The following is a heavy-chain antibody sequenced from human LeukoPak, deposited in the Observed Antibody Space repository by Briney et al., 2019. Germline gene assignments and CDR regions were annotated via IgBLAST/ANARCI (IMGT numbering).Heavy chain of an antibody. V-gene: IGHV3-66*01. J-gene: IGHJ3*02. CDR3: ARDMPTRSDAFDI. CDR1: GFTVSINY. CDR2: LYSGGTT. D-gene: IGHD2-2*01. Sequence: GGSLRLSCAASGFTVSINYMSWVRQAPGKGLEWVSVLYSGGTTYYADSVKGRFTISGDDSENTLYLEMNSLGAEDTAVYYCARDMPTRSDAFDIWGQGTMVTVSS.